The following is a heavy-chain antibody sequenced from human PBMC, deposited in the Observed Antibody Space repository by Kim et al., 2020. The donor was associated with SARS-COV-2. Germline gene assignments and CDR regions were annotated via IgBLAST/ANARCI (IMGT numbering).Heavy chain of an antibody. CDR2: FDPEDGET. Sequence: ASVKVSCKVSGYTLTELSMHWVRQAPGKGLEWTGGFDPEDGETIYAQKFQGRVTMTEDTSTDTAYMELSSLRSEDTAVYYCATDFPPVEVRGVRSGMDVWGQGTTVTVSS. CDR3: ATDFPPVEVRGVRSGMDV. CDR1: GYTLTELS. V-gene: IGHV1-24*01. D-gene: IGHD3-10*01. J-gene: IGHJ6*02.